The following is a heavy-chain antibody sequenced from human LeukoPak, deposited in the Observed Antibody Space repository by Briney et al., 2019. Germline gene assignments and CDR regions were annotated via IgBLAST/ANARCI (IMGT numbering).Heavy chain of an antibody. J-gene: IGHJ4*02. V-gene: IGHV3-15*01. CDR1: GFAFRNAW. CDR2: LKSKADGGTT. Sequence: GGSLRLSCAASGFAFRNAWMSWVRQAPGQGLEWVGRLKSKADGGTTDYAAPVKGRFTISRDDSKNTVYLQMNSLKIKDTAVYYCSPVVVTVSDYWGQAILVTVSS. D-gene: IGHD2-21*02. CDR3: SPVVVTVSDY.